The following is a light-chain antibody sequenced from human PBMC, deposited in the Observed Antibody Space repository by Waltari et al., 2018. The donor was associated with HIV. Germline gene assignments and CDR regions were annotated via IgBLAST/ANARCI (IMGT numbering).Light chain of an antibody. V-gene: IGKV3-15*01. CDR2: GAS. CDR1: QSVSSN. Sequence: EIVMTQSPATLSVSPGERATLSCRASQSVSSNLAWYQQKPGQAPRLLIYGASTSSTGIPARLSGSGSGTAFTLTISSLQSEEFAVYYCQQYNNWPPLTFGGGTK. J-gene: IGKJ4*01. CDR3: QQYNNWPPLT.